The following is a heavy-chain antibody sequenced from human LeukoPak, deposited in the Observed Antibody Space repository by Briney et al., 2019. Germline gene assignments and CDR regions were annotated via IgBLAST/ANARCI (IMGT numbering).Heavy chain of an antibody. D-gene: IGHD3-10*01. V-gene: IGHV4-34*01. CDR2: INHSGST. Sequence: SETLSLTCAAYGGSFSGYYWSWIRQPPGKGLEWIGEINHSGSTIYNPSLKSRVTISVDTSKNQFSLKLSSVTAADTAVYYCARFMVRGVKLRAFDIWGQGTMVTVSS. CDR3: ARFMVRGVKLRAFDI. J-gene: IGHJ3*02. CDR1: GGSFSGYY.